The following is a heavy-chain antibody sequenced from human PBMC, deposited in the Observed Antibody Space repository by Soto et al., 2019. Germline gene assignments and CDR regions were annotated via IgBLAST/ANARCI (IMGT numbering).Heavy chain of an antibody. CDR3: ASDSLYDSSGYYFDY. D-gene: IGHD3-22*01. CDR2: IYYSGST. J-gene: IGHJ4*02. V-gene: IGHV4-39*01. CDR1: GGSISSSSYY. Sequence: QLQLQESGPGLVKPSETLSLTCTVSGGSISSSSYYWGWIRQPPGKGLEWIGSIYYSGSTYYNPSLKSRVTISVDTSKNQFSLKLSSVTAADTAVYYCASDSLYDSSGYYFDYWGQGTLVTVSS.